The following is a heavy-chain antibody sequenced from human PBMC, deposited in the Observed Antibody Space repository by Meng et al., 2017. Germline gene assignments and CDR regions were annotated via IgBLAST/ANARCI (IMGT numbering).Heavy chain of an antibody. V-gene: IGHV1-8*02. CDR2: INPNSGNT. CDR1: GYIFTGYY. Sequence: ASVKVSCKASGYIFTGYYMHWVRQAPGQGLEWMGWINPNSGNTGYAQKFQGRVTMTRNTSISTAYMELSSLRSEDTAVYYCARASLYDFWGGYAYGMDVWGQGTTVTVSS. D-gene: IGHD3-3*01. CDR3: ARASLYDFWGGYAYGMDV. J-gene: IGHJ6*02.